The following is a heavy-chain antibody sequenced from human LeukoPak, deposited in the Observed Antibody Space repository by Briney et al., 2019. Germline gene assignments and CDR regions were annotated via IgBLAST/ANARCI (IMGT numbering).Heavy chain of an antibody. V-gene: IGHV1-2*02. J-gene: IGHJ5*02. CDR2: INPNSGGT. Sequence: ASVKVSCKASGYTFTGYYMHWVRQAPGQGLEWMGWINPNSGGTNYTQKFQGRVTMTRDTSTSTAYMELSRLRSDDTAVYYCARGLKGNNWFDPWGQGTLVTVSS. CDR1: GYTFTGYY. CDR3: ARGLKGNNWFDP.